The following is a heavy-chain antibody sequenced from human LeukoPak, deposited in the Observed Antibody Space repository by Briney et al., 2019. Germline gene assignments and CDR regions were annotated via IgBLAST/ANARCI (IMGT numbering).Heavy chain of an antibody. Sequence: GGSLRLSCAAPGFTFSGYGMSWVRQAPGKGLEWVSYISSSGSTIYYADSVEGRFTISRDNAKNSLYLQMNSLRAEDTAVYYCAELGITMIGGVWGKGTTVTISS. CDR2: ISSSGSTI. V-gene: IGHV3-48*04. J-gene: IGHJ6*04. CDR3: AELGITMIGGV. D-gene: IGHD3-10*02. CDR1: GFTFSGYG.